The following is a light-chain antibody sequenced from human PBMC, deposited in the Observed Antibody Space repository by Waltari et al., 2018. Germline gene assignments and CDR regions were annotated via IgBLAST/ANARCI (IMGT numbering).Light chain of an antibody. CDR3: QYSHT. CDR2: LAS. CDR1: QNIGSS. J-gene: IGKJ2*01. Sequence: IQMTQSPSSLYASVVDRVTITCRAGQNIGSSLNWYQQKPGKAPKLLISLASNLPSAVPSRFSGSGFGTDFTLTINGLQPEDLATYYCQYSHTFGQGTRLEI. V-gene: IGKV1-39*01.